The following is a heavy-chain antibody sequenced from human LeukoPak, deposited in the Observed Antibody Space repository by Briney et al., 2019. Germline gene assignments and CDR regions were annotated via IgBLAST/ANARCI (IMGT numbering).Heavy chain of an antibody. CDR3: ARRADGYNDFDY. Sequence: GESLKISCKGSGYSFSSYWIGWVRQMPGKGLEWMGIIYPGDSVSRYSPSFQGQVTISADKSISTAYLHWSSLKASDTAIYYCARRADGYNDFDYWGQGTLVTVSS. CDR2: IYPGDSVS. CDR1: GYSFSSYW. J-gene: IGHJ4*02. D-gene: IGHD5-24*01. V-gene: IGHV5-51*01.